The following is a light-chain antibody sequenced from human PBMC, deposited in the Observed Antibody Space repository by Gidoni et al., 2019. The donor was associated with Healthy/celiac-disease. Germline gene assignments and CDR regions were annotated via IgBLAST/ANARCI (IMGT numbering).Light chain of an antibody. CDR2: EVS. CDR3: CSYAGSSTFYVV. J-gene: IGLJ2*01. V-gene: IGLV2-23*02. Sequence: QSALTQPASVSGSPGQSFTISCTGTSSNVGSYNLVSWYQQHPGKAPKLMIYEVSKRPSGVSNRFSGSKSGNTASLTISGLQAEDEADYYCCSYAGSSTFYVVFGGGTKLTVL. CDR1: SSNVGSYNL.